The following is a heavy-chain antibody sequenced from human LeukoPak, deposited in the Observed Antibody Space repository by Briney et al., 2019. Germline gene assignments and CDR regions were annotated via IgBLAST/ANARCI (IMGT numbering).Heavy chain of an antibody. CDR2: IIPIFGTA. CDR3: ARGNVDTAMVKLWPPVF. Sequence: GASVKVSCKASGYTFSNYGISWVRQAPGQGLEWMGGIIPIFGTANYAQKFQGRVTITADESTSTAYMELSSLRSEDTAVYYCARGNVDTAMVKLWPPVFWGQGTLVTVSS. CDR1: GYTFSNYG. J-gene: IGHJ4*02. V-gene: IGHV1-69*13. D-gene: IGHD5-18*01.